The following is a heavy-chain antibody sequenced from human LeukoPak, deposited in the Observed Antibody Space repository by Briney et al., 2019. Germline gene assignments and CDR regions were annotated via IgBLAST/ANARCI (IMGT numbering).Heavy chain of an antibody. V-gene: IGHV1-2*02. CDR2: IDPNSGGT. Sequence: ASVKVSCKASGYSFTDYYMHWVRQAPGQGLEWLGWIDPNSGGTNYAQKFQGRVTMTRDTSINTAYVELSRLTSDDTAVYYCARAPHGMDVWGQGSTVAVSS. CDR1: GYSFTDYY. J-gene: IGHJ6*02. CDR3: ARAPHGMDV.